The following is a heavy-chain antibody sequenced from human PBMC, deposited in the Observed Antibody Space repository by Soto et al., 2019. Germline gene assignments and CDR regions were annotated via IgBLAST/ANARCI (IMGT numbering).Heavy chain of an antibody. CDR2: ISGNNGNT. Sequence: QVQLVQSGAEVQKPGASVKVSCKASGYTFNTYDISWVRQPPGQGLEWMGWISGNNGNTNYAHKVQGKVTLTSDTSTSTAYMDLRSLRSDDTAVYYCAGGGSGSGFDCWGQGTLVTVSS. D-gene: IGHD3-10*01. V-gene: IGHV1-18*04. CDR1: GYTFNTYD. J-gene: IGHJ4*02. CDR3: AGGGSGSGFDC.